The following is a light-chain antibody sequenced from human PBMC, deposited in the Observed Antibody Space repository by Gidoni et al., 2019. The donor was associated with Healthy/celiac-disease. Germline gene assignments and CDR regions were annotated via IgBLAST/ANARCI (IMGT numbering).Light chain of an antibody. V-gene: IGKV1-9*01. CDR1: QDISSY. CDR2: AAS. Sequence: IQFTQSPSFLSASVGDRVTITCRASQDISSYLAWYQQKPGKAPELLIYAASILQSGVPSRFSGRGSGTEFTLTISSLQPADFATYYCQQLNSYAFXQXTKVDSK. J-gene: IGKJ2*01. CDR3: QQLNSYA.